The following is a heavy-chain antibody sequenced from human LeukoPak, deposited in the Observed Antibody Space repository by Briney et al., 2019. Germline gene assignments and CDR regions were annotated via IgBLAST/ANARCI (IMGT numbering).Heavy chain of an antibody. D-gene: IGHD3-16*01. V-gene: IGHV3-15*04. CDR2: IESKSDGGTT. CDR3: TLDDVGLAPDY. J-gene: IGHJ4*02. CDR1: GFTFTAAW. Sequence: GGSLRLSCAASGFTFTAAWMSWVRQAPGKGREGVGRIESKSDGGTTYYAATVKGRFTISRDDLKNTLYLQMNRLKTEDTAVYFCTLDDVGLAPDYWGQGTLVTVSS.